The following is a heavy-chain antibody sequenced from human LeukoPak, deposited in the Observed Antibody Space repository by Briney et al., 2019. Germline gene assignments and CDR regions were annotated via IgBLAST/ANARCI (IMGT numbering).Heavy chain of an antibody. V-gene: IGHV3-48*01. CDR3: ARDPLAYCGGDCYSDY. CDR2: ISSSSSTI. D-gene: IGHD2-21*02. J-gene: IGHJ4*02. CDR1: GFTFSSYS. Sequence: GGSLRLSCAASGFTFSSYSMNWVRQAPGKGLEWVSYISSSSSTIYYADSVKGRFTISRDNAKNSLYLQMNSLRAEDTALYYCARDPLAYCGGDCYSDYWGQGTLVTVSS.